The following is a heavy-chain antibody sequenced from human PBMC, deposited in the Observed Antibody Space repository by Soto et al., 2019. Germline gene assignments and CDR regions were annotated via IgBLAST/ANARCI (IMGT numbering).Heavy chain of an antibody. J-gene: IGHJ4*02. CDR3: AKEGNMGSSNWYYFDH. Sequence: QVPLVESGGGVVQPGGSLRLSCAASGFTFRSNGMHWVRQAPGKGPEWVATIWYDSSNKYYADSVKGRFTISRDNSKNTLFLQMNSLRAEDTAVYYCAKEGNMGSSNWYYFDHWGQGTLVTVSS. CDR2: IWYDSSNK. V-gene: IGHV3-33*06. D-gene: IGHD6-13*01. CDR1: GFTFRSNG.